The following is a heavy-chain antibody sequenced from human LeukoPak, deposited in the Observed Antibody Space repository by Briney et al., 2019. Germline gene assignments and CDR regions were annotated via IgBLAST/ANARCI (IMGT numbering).Heavy chain of an antibody. J-gene: IGHJ4*02. CDR2: ISYDGSIK. Sequence: GGSLRLSCAASGFTFSSYAMSWVRQAPGKGLEWAAVISYDGSIKYYVDSVKGRFTISRDNSKNTLYLQMNSLRAEDTAVYYCAKDRLGYCSSTSCYNPDYWGQGTLVTVSS. V-gene: IGHV3-30*18. CDR3: AKDRLGYCSSTSCYNPDY. CDR1: GFTFSSYA. D-gene: IGHD2-2*02.